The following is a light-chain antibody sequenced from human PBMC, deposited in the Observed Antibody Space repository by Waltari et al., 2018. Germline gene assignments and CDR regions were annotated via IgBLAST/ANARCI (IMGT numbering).Light chain of an antibody. CDR1: KSLLYSNGYTY. CDR2: MIS. J-gene: IGKJ1*01. Sequence: DIVMTQSPLSLPVTPGVPAPVSCTSSKSLLYSNGYTYLDWFLQRPGQFPRRLIYMISNRASGVPDRFSGSGSGTDFTLKISRVEAEDVGIYYCMQARQAPQTFGQGTKVEI. CDR3: MQARQAPQT. V-gene: IGKV2-28*01.